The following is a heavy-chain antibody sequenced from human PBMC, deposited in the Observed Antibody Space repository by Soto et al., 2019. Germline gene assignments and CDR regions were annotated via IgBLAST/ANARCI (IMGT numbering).Heavy chain of an antibody. Sequence: QPGGSLRLSCAVFGFTFSDYPMYWVRQAPGKGLEWVAIVSHDGSNKWYADFVKGRFTISRDNAKNTLYLQMNNLRAEDTAVYYCVRCWGSGDGTNLGYNWLDPWGQGTLVTVSS. CDR3: VRCWGSGDGTNLGYNWLDP. D-gene: IGHD3-16*01. CDR2: VSHDGSNK. V-gene: IGHV3-30*04. CDR1: GFTFSDYP. J-gene: IGHJ5*02.